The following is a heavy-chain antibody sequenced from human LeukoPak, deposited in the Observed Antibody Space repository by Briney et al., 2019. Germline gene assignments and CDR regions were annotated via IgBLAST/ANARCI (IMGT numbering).Heavy chain of an antibody. CDR1: GFTFSSYA. Sequence: PGGSLRLSCAASGFTFSSYAMHWVRQAPGKGLEYVSAISSNGGSTYYANSVKGRFTISRDNSKNTLYLQMGSLRAEDMAVYCCARGGSIVGAFDYWGQGTLVTVSS. CDR3: ARGGSIVGAFDY. J-gene: IGHJ4*02. D-gene: IGHD1-26*01. V-gene: IGHV3-64*01. CDR2: ISSNGGST.